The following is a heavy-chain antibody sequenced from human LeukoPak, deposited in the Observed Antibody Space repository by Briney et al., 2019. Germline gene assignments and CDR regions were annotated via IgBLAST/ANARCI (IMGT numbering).Heavy chain of an antibody. CDR1: GFTFSSYE. CDR3: AKAYLFIVGATNIDY. V-gene: IGHV3-23*01. CDR2: FRGDGGST. J-gene: IGHJ4*02. Sequence: GGSLRLSCAASGFTFSSYEMNWVRQAPGKGLEWISSFRGDGGSTYYAETVRGRFTISRDKSKNTLYLQMNSLRAEDTAVYYCAKAYLFIVGATNIDYWGQGTLVTVSS. D-gene: IGHD1-26*01.